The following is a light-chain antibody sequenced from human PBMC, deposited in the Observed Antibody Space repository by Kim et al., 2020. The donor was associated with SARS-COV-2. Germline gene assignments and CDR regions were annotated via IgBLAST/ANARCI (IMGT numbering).Light chain of an antibody. CDR2: GAS. V-gene: IGKV3-20*01. J-gene: IGKJ2*01. CDR1: QSVSSSY. Sequence: LSPGERATLSCRASQSVSSSYLAWYQQKPGQAPRLLIYGASSRATGIPDRCSGSGSGTDFTLTISRLEPEDFAVYYCQHYGSSPYTFGQGTKLEI. CDR3: QHYGSSPYT.